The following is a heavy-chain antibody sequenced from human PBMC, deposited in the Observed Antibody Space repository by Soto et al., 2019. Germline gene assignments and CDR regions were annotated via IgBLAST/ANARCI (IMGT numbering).Heavy chain of an antibody. V-gene: IGHV4-39*01. J-gene: IGHJ4*02. CDR2: IYYSGNT. CDR1: GGSISSSSYY. D-gene: IGHD3-9*01. Sequence: TLSLTCTVSGGSISSSSYYWGWIRQPPGKGLDWIAFIYYSGNTYYNPSLKSRVTISVDTSKNQFSLRLTSVTAADTAVYYCARQRGRDWFFDCRGQGTLVTVSS. CDR3: ARQRGRDWFFDC.